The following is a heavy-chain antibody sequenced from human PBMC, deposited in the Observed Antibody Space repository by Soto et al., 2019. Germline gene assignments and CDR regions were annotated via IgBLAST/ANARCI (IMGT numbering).Heavy chain of an antibody. V-gene: IGHV3-11*06. CDR2: SSNSGSFT. J-gene: IGHJ4*02. CDR3: VKVSGYCTGGSCFSFFDY. CDR1: GLTRGDHD. D-gene: IGHD2-15*01. Sequence: VVFQLLCCRAAGLTRGDHDVSRIRKAQGKWLEWIGYSSNSGSFTRYAESVKGRFTISRDNSKNTLYLQMTSLSSEDSAVYYCVKVSGYCTGGSCFSFFDYWGQGTPVTVTP.